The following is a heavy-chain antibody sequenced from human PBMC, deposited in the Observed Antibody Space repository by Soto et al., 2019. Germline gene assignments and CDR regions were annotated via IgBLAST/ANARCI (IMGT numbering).Heavy chain of an antibody. V-gene: IGHV1-18*04. Sequence: QAQLVQSGAEVKKPGASVKVSCKTSGYTLNTYGISWVRQVPGQGPEWMGWISGYNGYTKYAQKFQGRVTMTTDTSTSTAYMDMRSLRSDDTAVYYCARPGTILGRNGMDVWGQGTTVIVSS. J-gene: IGHJ6*02. D-gene: IGHD3-3*01. CDR3: ARPGTILGRNGMDV. CDR2: ISGYNGYT. CDR1: GYTLNTYG.